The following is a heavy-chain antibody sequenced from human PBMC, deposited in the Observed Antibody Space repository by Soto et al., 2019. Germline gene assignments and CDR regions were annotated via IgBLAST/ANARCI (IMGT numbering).Heavy chain of an antibody. CDR3: ARAGGSYYRDFDY. D-gene: IGHD1-26*01. J-gene: IGHJ4*02. CDR1: GGSISSYY. CDR2: IYYSGST. V-gene: IGHV4-59*01. Sequence: PSETLSLTCTVSGGSISSYYGSWIRQPPGKGLEWIGYIYYSGSTNYNPSLKSRVTISVDTSKNQFSLRLSSVSAADTAVYYCARAGGSYYRDFDYWGQGTLVTVS.